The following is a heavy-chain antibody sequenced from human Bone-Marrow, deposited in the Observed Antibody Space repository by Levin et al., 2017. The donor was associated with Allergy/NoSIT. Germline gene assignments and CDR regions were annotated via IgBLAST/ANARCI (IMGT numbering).Heavy chain of an antibody. V-gene: IGHV3-66*01. CDR3: ARDGPGPAPGTP. CDR1: GFTVSRNY. CDR2: IYSGGDT. J-gene: IGHJ4*02. D-gene: IGHD2-15*01. Sequence: GESLKISCAASGFTVSRNYMSWVRQAPGKGLEWVSLIYSGGDTQYADSVKGRFTISRDNSKNTLYLQMNSLRVDDPAVYYCARDGPGPAPGTPWGQGTLVTVSS.